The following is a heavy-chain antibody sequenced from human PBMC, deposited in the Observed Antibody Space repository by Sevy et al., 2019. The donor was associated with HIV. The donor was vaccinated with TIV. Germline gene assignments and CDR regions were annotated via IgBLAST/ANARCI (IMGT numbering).Heavy chain of an antibody. CDR3: ARGPQGVESFDY. V-gene: IGHV4-34*01. CDR1: GGSFSGYY. CDR2: INHSGST. Sequence: SETLSLTCAVYGGSFSGYYWSWIRQPPGKGLEWIGEINHSGSTNYNPSLKSRVTISVDTSKNQFSLKLSSVTAAETAVYYCARGPQGVESFDYWGQGTLVTVSS. J-gene: IGHJ4*02.